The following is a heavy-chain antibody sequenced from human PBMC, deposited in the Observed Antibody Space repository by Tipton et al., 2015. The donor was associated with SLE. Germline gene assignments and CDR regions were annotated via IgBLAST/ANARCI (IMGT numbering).Heavy chain of an antibody. CDR1: GGSFSGYY. Sequence: TLSLTCAVYGGSFSGYYWSWIRQPPGKGLEWIGEINHSGSTNYNPSLKSRVTMSVKSSNSQVSLKLSSVTAADTAVYYCARDGGPAPESHHYYMDVWGIGTTVTVSS. CDR2: INHSGST. CDR3: ARDGGPAPESHHYYMDV. D-gene: IGHD3-16*01. J-gene: IGHJ6*03. V-gene: IGHV4-34*01.